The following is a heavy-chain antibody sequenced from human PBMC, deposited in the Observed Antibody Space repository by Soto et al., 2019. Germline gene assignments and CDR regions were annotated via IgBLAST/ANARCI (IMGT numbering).Heavy chain of an antibody. CDR1: GFSFNNYA. Sequence: GGSLRLSCTASGFSFNNYAGTWVRLASGRGLEYVSSISGSGEYTYYTDSVKGRFTLSRDTSRNTLFLQMNSLGDDDSGIYFCARATGGGHGYIDMXGQGTMVTV. CDR2: ISGSGEYT. J-gene: IGHJ3*02. CDR3: ARATGGGHGYIDM. V-gene: IGHV3-23*01. D-gene: IGHD6-25*01.